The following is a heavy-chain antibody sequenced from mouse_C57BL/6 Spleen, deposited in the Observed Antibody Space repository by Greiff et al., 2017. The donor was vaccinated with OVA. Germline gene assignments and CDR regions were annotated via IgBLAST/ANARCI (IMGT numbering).Heavy chain of an antibody. V-gene: IGHV1-80*01. CDR1: GYAFSSYW. J-gene: IGHJ4*01. CDR2: IYPGDGDT. CDR3: AREERSFYAMDY. Sequence: VQLQQSGAELVKPGASVKISCKASGYAFSSYWMNWVKQRPGKGLEWIGQIYPGDGDTNYNGKFKGKATLTADKSSSTAYMQLSSLTSEDSAVYFCAREERSFYAMDYWGQGTSVTVSS.